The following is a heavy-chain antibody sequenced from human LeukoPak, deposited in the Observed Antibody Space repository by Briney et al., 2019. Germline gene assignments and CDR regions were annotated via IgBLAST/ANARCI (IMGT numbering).Heavy chain of an antibody. D-gene: IGHD6-6*01. CDR2: INHSGST. CDR1: GGSISGYY. CDR3: ARDSSSSMNY. Sequence: SETLSLTCAVSGGSISGYYWSWIRQPPGKGLEWIGEINHSGSTNYNPSLKSRVTISVDTSKNQFSLELSSVTAADTAVYYCARDSSSSMNYWGQGTLVTVSS. J-gene: IGHJ4*02. V-gene: IGHV4-34*01.